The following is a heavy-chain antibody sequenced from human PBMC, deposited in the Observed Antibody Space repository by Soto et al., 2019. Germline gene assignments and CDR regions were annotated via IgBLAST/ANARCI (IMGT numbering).Heavy chain of an antibody. V-gene: IGHV1-2*02. Sequence: GASVKVSCKASGYTFTGYYMHWVRQAPGQGLEWMGWINPNSGGTNYAQKFQGRVTMSRDTSISTAYMELSRLRADDTAVYYCVSEDIVVVPAAIRVYYYYGMDVWGQGTTVTVSS. D-gene: IGHD2-2*02. CDR3: VSEDIVVVPAAIRVYYYYGMDV. J-gene: IGHJ6*02. CDR2: INPNSGGT. CDR1: GYTFTGYY.